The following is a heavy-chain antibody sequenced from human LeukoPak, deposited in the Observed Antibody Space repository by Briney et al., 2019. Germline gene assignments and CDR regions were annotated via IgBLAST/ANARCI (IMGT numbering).Heavy chain of an antibody. CDR2: IGTASDT. CDR3: ARGPPRGKYYYMDV. D-gene: IGHD1-1*01. CDR1: GFTFSIFD. J-gene: IGHJ6*03. Sequence: PGGSLRLSCAASGFTFSIFDMHGVRQPTEQSLECGSTIGTASDTYYPGSVEGRFTLSRDNAKNSLYLQMNSLTAGDTAVYYCARGPPRGKYYYMDVWGKGTTVTVSS. V-gene: IGHV3-13*01.